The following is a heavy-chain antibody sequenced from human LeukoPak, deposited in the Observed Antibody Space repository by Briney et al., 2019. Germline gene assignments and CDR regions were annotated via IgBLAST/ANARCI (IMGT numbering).Heavy chain of an antibody. Sequence: GGSLRLSCAASGFTFSNYAMSWVRQAPGKGLEWVSSISSSSSYIYYADSVKGRFTISRDNAKNSLYLQMNSLRAEDTAVYYCARVLEQWLERYRWGQGTLVTVSS. V-gene: IGHV3-21*01. CDR2: ISSSSSYI. D-gene: IGHD6-19*01. CDR3: ARVLEQWLERYR. CDR1: GFTFSNYA. J-gene: IGHJ4*02.